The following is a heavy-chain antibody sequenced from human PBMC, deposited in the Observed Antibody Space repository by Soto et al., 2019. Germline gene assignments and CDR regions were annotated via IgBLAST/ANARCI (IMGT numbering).Heavy chain of an antibody. CDR2: IYYSGST. D-gene: IGHD6-13*01. V-gene: IGHV4-31*03. J-gene: IGHJ4*02. Sequence: PSETLSLTCTVSGGSISSGDYYWSWIRQVPKKGLEWIGYIYYSGSTYYNPSLKSRVAMSVDTSKNQFSLKLSSVTAADTAIYYCAREGRLATAGRFDYWGQGTLATVSS. CDR1: GGSISSGDYY. CDR3: AREGRLATAGRFDY.